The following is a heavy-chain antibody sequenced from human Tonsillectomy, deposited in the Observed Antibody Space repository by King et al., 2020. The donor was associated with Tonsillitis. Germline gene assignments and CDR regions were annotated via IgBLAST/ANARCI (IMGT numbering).Heavy chain of an antibody. CDR3: AKLGGARDYYYYYMDV. Sequence: VQLVESGGGVVQPGGSLRLSCAASGFTFDDYAMHWVRQAPGKGLEWVSLISGDGGSTYYADSVKGRSTISRDNSKNSLYLQMNSLRTEDTALYYCAKLGGARDYYYYYMDVWGKGTTVTVSS. V-gene: IGHV3-43*02. CDR2: ISGDGGST. D-gene: IGHD3-10*01. CDR1: GFTFDDYA. J-gene: IGHJ6*03.